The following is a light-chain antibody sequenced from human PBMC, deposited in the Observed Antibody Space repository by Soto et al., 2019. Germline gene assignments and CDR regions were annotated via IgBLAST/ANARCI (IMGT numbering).Light chain of an antibody. CDR1: QNLGKW. CDR2: DAS. Sequence: DIQMTQSPSTLSASVGDTVTVTCRASQNLGKWLAWYQLKAGKAPKLLVFDASSLHDGVPSRFSGTGSGTEFTLTINGLQPDDFGTYYCQQYELSYSFGPGTTVDIK. V-gene: IGKV1-5*01. J-gene: IGKJ2*01. CDR3: QQYELSYS.